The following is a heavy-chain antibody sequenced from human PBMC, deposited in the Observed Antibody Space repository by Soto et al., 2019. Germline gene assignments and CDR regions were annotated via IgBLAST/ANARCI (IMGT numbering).Heavy chain of an antibody. CDR2: IIPIFGTA. J-gene: IGHJ6*02. CDR1: GGTFSSYA. D-gene: IGHD4-4*01. Sequence: QVQLVQSGAEVKKPGSSVKVSCKASGGTFSSYAISWVRQAPGQGLEWMGGIIPIFGTANYAQKYQGRVTITAEESTSTAYMELSSLTSEDTTVYYCVKARWLTLQYYGMDVWGQGTTVTVSS. CDR3: VKARWLTLQYYGMDV. V-gene: IGHV1-69*01.